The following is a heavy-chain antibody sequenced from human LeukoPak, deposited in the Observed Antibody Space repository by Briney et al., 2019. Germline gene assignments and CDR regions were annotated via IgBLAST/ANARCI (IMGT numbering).Heavy chain of an antibody. V-gene: IGHV4-31*03. CDR2: IYYSGST. Sequence: SQTLSLTCTVSGGSISSGGYYWSWIRQHPGKGLEWIGYIYYSGSTYYNPSLKSRVTISVDTSKNQFSLKLSSVTAADTAVYYCARDRGFGEYDAFDIWGQGTMVTVSS. D-gene: IGHD3-10*01. CDR1: GGSISSGGYY. J-gene: IGHJ3*02. CDR3: ARDRGFGEYDAFDI.